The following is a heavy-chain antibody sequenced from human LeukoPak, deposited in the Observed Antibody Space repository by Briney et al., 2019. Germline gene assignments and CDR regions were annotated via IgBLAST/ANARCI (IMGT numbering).Heavy chain of an antibody. Sequence: GGSLRLXCTASGLTFSTSGFNWVCQAPGKGLESVASIGPTGSDIYHADSIKGRFTISRDNANNFLYLQMNSLRAEDTAVYYYATETNGRHYDYWGQGTLLTVSS. CDR3: ATETNGRHYDY. CDR2: IGPTGSDI. CDR1: GLTFSTSG. V-gene: IGHV3-21*06. J-gene: IGHJ4*02. D-gene: IGHD1-14*01.